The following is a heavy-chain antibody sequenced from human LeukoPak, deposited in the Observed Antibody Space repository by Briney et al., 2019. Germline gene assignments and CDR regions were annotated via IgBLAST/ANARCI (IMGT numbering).Heavy chain of an antibody. V-gene: IGHV4-34*01. CDR3: ARVRSYYYYYMDV. CDR1: GGSFSGYY. J-gene: IGHJ6*03. Sequence: SETLSLTCAVYGGSFSGYYWSWIRQPPGKGLEWIGEINHSGSTNYNPSLKSRVTISVDTSKNQFSLKLSSVTAADTAVYYCARVRSYYYYYMDVWGKGTTVTISS. CDR2: INHSGST.